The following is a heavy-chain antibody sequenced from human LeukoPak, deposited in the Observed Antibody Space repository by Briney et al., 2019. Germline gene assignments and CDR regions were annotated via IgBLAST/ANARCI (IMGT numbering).Heavy chain of an antibody. J-gene: IGHJ4*02. V-gene: IGHV3-23*01. CDR3: ARRRRITMVRGVRGLFDY. D-gene: IGHD3-10*01. CDR1: GFTFSSYG. Sequence: PGGSLRLSCAASGFTFSSYGMSWVRQAPGKGLEWVSAISGSGGSTYYADSVKGRFPISRDNSKNTLYLQMNSLRAEDTAVYYCARRRRITMVRGVRGLFDYWGQGTLVTVSS. CDR2: ISGSGGST.